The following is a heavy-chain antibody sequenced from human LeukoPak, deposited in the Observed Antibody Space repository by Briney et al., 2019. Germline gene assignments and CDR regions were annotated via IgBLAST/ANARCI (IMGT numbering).Heavy chain of an antibody. CDR1: GYTFTSYY. CDR3: ARVDYYDSSGYAG. D-gene: IGHD3-22*01. V-gene: IGHV1-46*01. J-gene: IGHJ4*02. Sequence: GASVKVSCKASGYTFTSYYMHWVRQAPGQGLEWMGIINPSGGSTSYAQKFQGRVTMTRDTSISTAYMELSRLRSDDTAVYYCARVDYYDSSGYAGWGQGTLVTVSS. CDR2: INPSGGST.